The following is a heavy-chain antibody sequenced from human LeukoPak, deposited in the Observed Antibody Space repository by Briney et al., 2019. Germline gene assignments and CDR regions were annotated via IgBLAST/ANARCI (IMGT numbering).Heavy chain of an antibody. V-gene: IGHV4-38-2*02. CDR2: IYHSGST. J-gene: IGHJ2*01. Sequence: AETLSLTCTVSGYSISSGYYWGWLRQPPGKGLERIGSIYHSGSTYYNPSLKSRVTISVDTSKNQFSLKLSSVTAADTAVYYCARDYHNADCSSTSCYPNWYFDLWGRGTLVTVSS. CDR1: GYSISSGYY. D-gene: IGHD2-2*01. CDR3: ARDYHNADCSSTSCYPNWYFDL.